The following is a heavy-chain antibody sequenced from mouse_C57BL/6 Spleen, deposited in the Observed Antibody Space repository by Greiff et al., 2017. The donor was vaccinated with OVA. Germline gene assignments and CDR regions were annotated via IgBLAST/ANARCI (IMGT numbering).Heavy chain of an antibody. D-gene: IGHD2-3*01. V-gene: IGHV2-2*01. Sequence: QVQLKESGPGLVQPSQSLSITCTVSGFSLTSYGVHWVRQSPGKGLEWLGVIWSGGSTDYNAAFISRLSISKDNSKSQVFFKMNSLQADDTAIYYCASHDGYYVGYAMDYWGQGTSVTVSS. CDR1: GFSLTSYG. CDR2: IWSGGST. CDR3: ASHDGYYVGYAMDY. J-gene: IGHJ4*01.